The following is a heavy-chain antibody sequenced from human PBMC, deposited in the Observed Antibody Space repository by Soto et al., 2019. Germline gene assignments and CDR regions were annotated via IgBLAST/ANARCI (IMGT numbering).Heavy chain of an antibody. CDR1: GESFSDYF. J-gene: IGHJ6*04. D-gene: IGHD3-10*01. Sequence: QVQLQQWGAGLLKPSETLSLTCAVAGESFSDYFWSWIRQPPGKGLEWIGEIDQTGRTNYNPSIKSRVSMSVETSKNQFSRSLSSVTAADTAMYYCARGVGSGRDYGLDVWGKGTTVTVSP. CDR2: IDQTGRT. CDR3: ARGVGSGRDYGLDV. V-gene: IGHV4-34*01.